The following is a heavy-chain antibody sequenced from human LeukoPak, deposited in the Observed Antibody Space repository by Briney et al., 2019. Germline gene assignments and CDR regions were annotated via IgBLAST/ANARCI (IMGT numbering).Heavy chain of an antibody. J-gene: IGHJ4*02. D-gene: IGHD5-12*01. CDR1: GFSFSSYA. V-gene: IGHV3-23*01. CDR2: ISGRAGST. CDR3: ARDPLSGYGY. Sequence: QAGGSLRLSCAASGFSFSSYAMSWVRQAPGKGLEWVSAISGRAGSTYYADSVKGRFTISRDNAKNSLYLQMNSLRAEDTAVYYCARDPLSGYGYWGQGTLVTVSS.